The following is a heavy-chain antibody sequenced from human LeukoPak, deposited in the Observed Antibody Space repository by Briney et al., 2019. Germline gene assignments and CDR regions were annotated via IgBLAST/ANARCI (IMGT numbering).Heavy chain of an antibody. CDR3: AKDMRAAAGTSDY. CDR1: GFTFSSYA. D-gene: IGHD6-13*01. V-gene: IGHV3-23*01. CDR2: ISGSGGST. Sequence: GGSLRLSCAASGFTFSSYAMSWVRQAPGKGLEWDSAISGSGGSTYYADSVKGRFTISRDNSRNTLYLQMNSLRAEDTAVYYCAKDMRAAAGTSDYWGQGTLVTVSS. J-gene: IGHJ4*02.